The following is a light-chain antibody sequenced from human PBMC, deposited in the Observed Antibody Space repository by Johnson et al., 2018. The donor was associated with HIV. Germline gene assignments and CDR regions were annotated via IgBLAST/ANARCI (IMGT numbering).Light chain of an antibody. V-gene: IGLV1-51*01. CDR2: DNN. J-gene: IGLJ1*01. CDR3: GTWDSSLSAGF. CDR1: SSNIGNNY. Sequence: QPVLTQPPSVSAAPGQKVTISCSGSSSNIGNNYVSWYQQLPGTAPKLLIYDNNKRPSGIPDRFSGSKSGTSATLGITGLQTGDAADYYCGTWDSSLSAGFVGTGTKVTV.